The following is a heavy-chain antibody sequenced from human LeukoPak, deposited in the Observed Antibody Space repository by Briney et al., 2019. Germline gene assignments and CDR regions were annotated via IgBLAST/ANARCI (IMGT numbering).Heavy chain of an antibody. D-gene: IGHD3-10*01. J-gene: IGHJ4*02. CDR1: GFTFSSYA. V-gene: IGHV3-23*01. CDR3: AKDNPPTLGFGEFYFDY. CDR2: ISGSGGST. Sequence: GGSLRLSCAASGFTFSSYAMSWVRQAPGKGLEWVSAISGSGGSTYYADSVKGRFTISRDNSKNTLYLQMNSLRAEDTAVYYCAKDNPPTLGFGEFYFDYWGQGTLVTVSS.